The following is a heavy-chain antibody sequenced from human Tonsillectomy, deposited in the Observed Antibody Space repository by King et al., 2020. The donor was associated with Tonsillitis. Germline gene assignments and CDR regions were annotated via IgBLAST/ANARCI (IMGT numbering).Heavy chain of an antibody. Sequence: VQLVESGGGVVQPGTSLRLSCAASGFTFSTYGMHWVRQAPGTGLEWVAIIWYDGSKKYYAESVKGRFTISRDDSKNTLYLQMNSLRVEDTAVYYCARVIGKDAYNRADYWGQGTLVTVSS. D-gene: IGHD5-24*01. CDR3: ARVIGKDAYNRADY. CDR1: GFTFSTYG. V-gene: IGHV3-33*01. CDR2: IWYDGSKK. J-gene: IGHJ4*02.